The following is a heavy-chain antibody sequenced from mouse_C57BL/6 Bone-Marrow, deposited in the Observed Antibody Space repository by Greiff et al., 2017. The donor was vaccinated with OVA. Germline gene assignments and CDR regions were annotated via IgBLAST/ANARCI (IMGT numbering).Heavy chain of an antibody. Sequence: QVHVKQSGAELVRPGASVTLSCKASGYTFTDYEMHWVKQTPVHGLEWIGAIDPETGGTAYNQKFKGKAILTADKSSSTAYMELRSLTSEDSAVYYCTRGSGYYTFAYWGQGTLVTVSA. D-gene: IGHD2-3*01. CDR3: TRGSGYYTFAY. J-gene: IGHJ3*01. CDR2: IDPETGGT. CDR1: GYTFTDYE. V-gene: IGHV1-15*01.